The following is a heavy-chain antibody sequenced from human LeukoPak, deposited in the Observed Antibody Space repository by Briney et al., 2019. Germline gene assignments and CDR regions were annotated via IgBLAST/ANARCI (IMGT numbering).Heavy chain of an antibody. CDR3: AREGYGALDY. D-gene: IGHD5-12*01. CDR1: RFTFNNYA. J-gene: IGHJ4*02. V-gene: IGHV3-23*01. Sequence: GGSLRLSCAASRFTFNNYAMSWVRQAPGKGLEWVSAIGGGGGSTYYADSVKGRSTISRDNSRNTLYLQINSLRAEDTAIYYCAREGYGALDYWGQGTLVAVSS. CDR2: IGGGGGST.